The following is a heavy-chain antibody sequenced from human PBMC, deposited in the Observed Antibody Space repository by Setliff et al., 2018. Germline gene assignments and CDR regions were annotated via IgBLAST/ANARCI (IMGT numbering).Heavy chain of an antibody. CDR2: ISASNGNT. V-gene: IGHV1-18*01. CDR1: GYTFTNYG. CDR3: ARGSRGFDY. J-gene: IGHJ4*02. Sequence: ASVKVSCKASGYTFTNYGISWVRQAPGQGLEWMGWISASNGNTKYSKNFQDRVAITRDTSASTAYMELSSLTSEDTAVYFCARGSRGFDYWGQGALVTVSS.